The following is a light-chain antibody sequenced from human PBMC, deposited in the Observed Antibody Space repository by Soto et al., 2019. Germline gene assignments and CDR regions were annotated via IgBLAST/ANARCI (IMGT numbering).Light chain of an antibody. Sequence: EIVMTQSPATLSVSPGERATFSCGASQSVSRNLAWSQQKPGQAPRLLFYGASTRATGIPARFSGSGSGTEFTLTISSLQSEDFAVYYCQQYNNWPPWTFGQGTKLEIK. CDR2: GAS. V-gene: IGKV3-15*01. CDR1: QSVSRN. J-gene: IGKJ2*02. CDR3: QQYNNWPPWT.